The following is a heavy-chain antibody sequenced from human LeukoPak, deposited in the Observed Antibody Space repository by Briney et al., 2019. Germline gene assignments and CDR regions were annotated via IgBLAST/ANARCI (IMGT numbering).Heavy chain of an antibody. J-gene: IGHJ4*02. V-gene: IGHV1-18*01. CDR2: ISAYNGNT. Sequence: GTSVKVSCKASGCTFTSYGIRWVPQAPGQGPEWMGWISAYNGNTNYAQKLQGRVTMTTDTSTSTAYMELRSLRSDDTAVYYCASAYDSSGYYYYWGQGTLVTVSS. CDR1: GCTFTSYG. CDR3: ASAYDSSGYYYY. D-gene: IGHD3-22*01.